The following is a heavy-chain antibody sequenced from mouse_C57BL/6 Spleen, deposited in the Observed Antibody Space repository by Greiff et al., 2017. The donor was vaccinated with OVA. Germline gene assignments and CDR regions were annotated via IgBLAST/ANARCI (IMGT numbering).Heavy chain of an antibody. D-gene: IGHD2-3*01. V-gene: IGHV5-6*01. J-gene: IGHJ1*03. Sequence: EVHLVESGGDLVKPGGSLKLSCAASGFTFSSYCMSWVRQTPDKRLEWVATISSGGSYTDYPDSVKGRFTISRDNAKNTLYLQMSSLKCEDTAMYYCAGLDGWRGWYFDVWGTGTTVTVSS. CDR3: AGLDGWRGWYFDV. CDR1: GFTFSSYC. CDR2: ISSGGSYT.